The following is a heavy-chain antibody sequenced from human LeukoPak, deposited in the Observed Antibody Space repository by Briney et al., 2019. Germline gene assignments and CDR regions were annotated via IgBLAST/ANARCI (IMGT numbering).Heavy chain of an antibody. J-gene: IGHJ4*02. CDR3: ARVRLAFVVNWDFDY. Sequence: ASVKVSCKASGYTFTSYGISWVRQAPGQGLEWMGWISAYNGNTNYAQKLQGRATMTTDTSTSTAYMELRSLRSDDTAVYYCARVRLAFVVNWDFDYWGQGTLVTVSS. D-gene: IGHD2-21*01. V-gene: IGHV1-18*01. CDR2: ISAYNGNT. CDR1: GYTFTSYG.